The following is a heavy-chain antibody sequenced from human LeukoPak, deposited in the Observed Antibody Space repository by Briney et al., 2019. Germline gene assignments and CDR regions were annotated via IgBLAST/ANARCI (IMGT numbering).Heavy chain of an antibody. CDR3: ARRGGYCSGDCYPDN. Sequence: GGSLRLSCEASGFLFEEYGMSWIRQRPGKGLEWVAGISWNGLSTHYADSVKGRFTISRDDAKKSLFLHMDGLSAEDTAFYYCARRGGYCSGDCYPDNWGQGTLVIVSS. J-gene: IGHJ4*02. CDR2: ISWNGLST. V-gene: IGHV3-20*04. D-gene: IGHD2-21*02. CDR1: GFLFEEYG.